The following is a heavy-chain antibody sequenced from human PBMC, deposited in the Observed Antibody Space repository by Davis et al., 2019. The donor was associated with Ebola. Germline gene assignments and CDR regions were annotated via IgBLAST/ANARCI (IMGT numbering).Heavy chain of an antibody. CDR1: GFTFSDYY. CDR2: ISSSGSTN. V-gene: IGHV3-11*01. Sequence: GESLKISCAASGFTFSDYYMSWIRQAPGKGLEWVSYISSSGSTNYYADSVKGRFTISRDNAKNSLYLQMNSLRAEDTAVYYCERHRNYGDNARFDPWGQGTLVTVSS. CDR3: ERHRNYGDNARFDP. D-gene: IGHD4-17*01. J-gene: IGHJ5*02.